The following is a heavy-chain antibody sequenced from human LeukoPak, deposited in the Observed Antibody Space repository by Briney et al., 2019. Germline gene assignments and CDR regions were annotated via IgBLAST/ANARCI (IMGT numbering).Heavy chain of an antibody. Sequence: ASVKVSCKASGYTFTNYGISWVRQAPGQGLEWMGWISTYNGNTNYVQKFQGRVTMTTDTSTSTAHMELRSLRSDDTAVYYCARDDCSTTSCCISDYWGQGTLVTVSS. CDR2: ISTYNGNT. D-gene: IGHD2-2*01. CDR1: GYTFTNYG. V-gene: IGHV1-18*01. J-gene: IGHJ4*02. CDR3: ARDDCSTTSCCISDY.